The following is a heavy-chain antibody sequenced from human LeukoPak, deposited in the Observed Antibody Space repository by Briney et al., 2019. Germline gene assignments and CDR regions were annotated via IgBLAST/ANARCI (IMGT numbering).Heavy chain of an antibody. Sequence: SVKVSCKASGGTFSSYAISWVRQAPGQGLEWMGGIIPIFGTANYAQKFQGRVTITTDESTSTAYMELSSLRSEDTAVYYCARTTVTTHWFDPWGQGTLVTVSS. CDR3: ARTTVTTHWFDP. CDR2: IIPIFGTA. D-gene: IGHD4-11*01. J-gene: IGHJ5*02. CDR1: GGTFSSYA. V-gene: IGHV1-69*05.